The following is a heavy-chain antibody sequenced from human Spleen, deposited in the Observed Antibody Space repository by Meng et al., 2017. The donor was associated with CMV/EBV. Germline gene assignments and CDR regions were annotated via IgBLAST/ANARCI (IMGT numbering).Heavy chain of an antibody. CDR3: ARDGDCSGGACYDR. D-gene: IGHD2-15*01. CDR1: GGSIKSHNFH. Sequence: SETLSLTCSVSGGSIKSHNFHWGWIRQPPGKGLEWIGSIYDSGSAYYNPSLKSRVIMSVDTSKNRFSLKLSSVTAADTAVYYCARDGDCSGGACYDRWGQGTLVTV. V-gene: IGHV4-39*07. CDR2: IYDSGSA. J-gene: IGHJ4*02.